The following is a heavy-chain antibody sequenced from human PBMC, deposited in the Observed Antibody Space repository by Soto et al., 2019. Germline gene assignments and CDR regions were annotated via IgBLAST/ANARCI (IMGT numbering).Heavy chain of an antibody. CDR2: IFWSGNS. D-gene: IGHD4-17*01. J-gene: IGHJ2*01. CDR3: ARGGATTVAPFWYFDL. CDR1: GGSITSGGYS. V-gene: IGHV4-30-2*01. Sequence: QLQLQESGSGLIKASETLSLTCTVSGGSITSGGYSWSWVRQPPGKGPEWIGYIFWSGNSQHNPSPKGRITISIGRSRDQFSLKVRSLAAADTATYFCARGGATTVAPFWYFDLWGRGTLVTVSS.